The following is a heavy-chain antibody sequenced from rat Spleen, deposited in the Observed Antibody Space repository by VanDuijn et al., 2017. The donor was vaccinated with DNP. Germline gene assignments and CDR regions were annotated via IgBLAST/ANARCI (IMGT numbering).Heavy chain of an antibody. V-gene: IGHV5S13*01. Sequence: EVQLVESGGGSVQPGRSLKLSCAASGFTFSNYAMAWVRQAPTKGLEWVASITNSGGNSYYRDSVKGRFTISRDNAKNTLYLQMNSLKSEDTATYYCARPLFHYGSFPDYWGQGVMVTVSS. CDR1: GFTFSNYA. D-gene: IGHD1-3*01. CDR3: ARPLFHYGSFPDY. CDR2: ITNSGGNS. J-gene: IGHJ2*01.